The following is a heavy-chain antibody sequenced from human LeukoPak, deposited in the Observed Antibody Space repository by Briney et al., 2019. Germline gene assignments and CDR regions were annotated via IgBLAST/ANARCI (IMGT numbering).Heavy chain of an antibody. D-gene: IGHD6-19*01. CDR3: AREGIAVADY. V-gene: IGHV3-30-3*01. J-gene: IGHJ4*02. CDR2: ILYDGSNK. CDR1: GFTFSSYA. Sequence: GGSLRLSCAASGFTFSSYAMHWVRQAPGKGLEWVAVILYDGSNKYYADSVKGRFTISRDNSKNTLYLQMNSLRAEDTAVYYCAREGIAVADYWGQGTLVTVSS.